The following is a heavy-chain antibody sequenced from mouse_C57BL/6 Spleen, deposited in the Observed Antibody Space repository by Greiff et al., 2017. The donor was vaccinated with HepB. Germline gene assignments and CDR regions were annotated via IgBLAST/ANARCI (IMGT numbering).Heavy chain of an antibody. D-gene: IGHD2-14*01. CDR3: ATYAGYFDY. Sequence: EVQGVESGGGLVKPGGSLKLSCAASGFTFSSYAMSWVRQTPEKRLEWVATISDGGSYTYYPDNVKGRFTISRDNAKNNLYLQMSHLKSEDTAMYYCATYAGYFDYWGQGTTLTVSS. CDR2: ISDGGSYT. V-gene: IGHV5-4*01. CDR1: GFTFSSYA. J-gene: IGHJ2*01.